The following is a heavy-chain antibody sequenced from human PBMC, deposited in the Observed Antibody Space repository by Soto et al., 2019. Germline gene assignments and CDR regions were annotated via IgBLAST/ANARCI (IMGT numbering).Heavy chain of an antibody. J-gene: IGHJ6*02. V-gene: IGHV1-2*04. Sequence: QVQLVQSGAEVKKPGASVKVSCKASGYSFTDYHIHWVRQAPGQGLEWLGRINPQSGGTSTAQKFQGWVTMTTDTSISTASMELTRLTSDDTAIYYCARGDSTDCSNGVCSFFYNPDMDVWGQGTTVTVSS. CDR1: GYSFTDYH. D-gene: IGHD2-8*01. CDR2: INPQSGGT. CDR3: ARGDSTDCSNGVCSFFYNPDMDV.